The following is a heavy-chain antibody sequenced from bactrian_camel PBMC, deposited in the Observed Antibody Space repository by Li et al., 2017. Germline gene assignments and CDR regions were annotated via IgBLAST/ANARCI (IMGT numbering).Heavy chain of an antibody. V-gene: IGHV3S31*01. CDR2: IRSGAESS. Sequence: QLVESGGGLVQPGGSLRLSCAASGFTFSSYAMSWVRQAPGKGLEWVSSIRSGAESSYYADSVKGRFAISRDHANNTLYLQMNSLEPEDTAIYYCAAADRGNCHTRYDYQYWGQGTQVTVS. D-gene: IGHD7*01. CDR3: AAADRGNCHTRYDYQY. J-gene: IGHJ4*01. CDR1: GFTFSSYA.